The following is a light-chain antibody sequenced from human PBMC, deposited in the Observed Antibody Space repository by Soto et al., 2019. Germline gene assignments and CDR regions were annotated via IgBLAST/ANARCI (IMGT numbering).Light chain of an antibody. Sequence: DIVMTQSPLSLPVTPGEPASISCRSSQSLLHSNGYNYLDWYLQKPGQSPQLLIYLGSNRASGVPDRFGGSGSGTDFTLNISRVEAEDVGVYYCMQDLHTPPDTFGQGTKLEIK. J-gene: IGKJ2*01. CDR1: QSLLHSNGYNY. V-gene: IGKV2-28*01. CDR2: LGS. CDR3: MQDLHTPPDT.